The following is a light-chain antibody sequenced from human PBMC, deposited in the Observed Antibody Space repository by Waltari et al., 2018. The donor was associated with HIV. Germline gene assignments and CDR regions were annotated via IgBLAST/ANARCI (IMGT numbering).Light chain of an antibody. CDR3: SSFTTSNSLL. V-gene: IGLV2-14*01. Sequence: QSALTQPASVSGSPGQSITVSCTGTSSDVGAYNYVSWYQQTPGTAPKPVIYEVSNRPSGISYRFSGSKSGNTASLTISGLQTEDEGDYYCSSFTTSNSLLFGGGTKVTVL. CDR1: SSDVGAYNY. J-gene: IGLJ2*01. CDR2: EVS.